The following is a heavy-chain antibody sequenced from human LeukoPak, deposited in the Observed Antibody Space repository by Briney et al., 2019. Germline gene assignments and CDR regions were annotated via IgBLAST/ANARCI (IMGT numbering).Heavy chain of an antibody. D-gene: IGHD7-27*01. Sequence: SETLSLTCTVSGGSIRGYCWSWLRQPPGKGLEWLGYISDSGSTSYNPSLKTRIIISLDTSKNQFSLKLSSATAADTAVYYCARWGRPNFDYWGQGTLVTVSS. J-gene: IGHJ4*02. CDR1: GGSIRGYC. CDR2: ISDSGST. V-gene: IGHV4-59*01. CDR3: ARWGRPNFDY.